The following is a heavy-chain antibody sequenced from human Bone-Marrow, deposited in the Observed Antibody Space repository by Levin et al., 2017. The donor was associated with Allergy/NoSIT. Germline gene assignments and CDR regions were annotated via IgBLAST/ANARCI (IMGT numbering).Heavy chain of an antibody. CDR3: AGGGEGLGSADSHFYYFMDV. Sequence: ASVKVSCKAFGYSFSGYYIHWVRQAPGQGLEWMGWINPQRADTKYTRIFQGRVSLTRDTSINTAYMELPRMTSDDPAVYDCAGGGEGLGSADSHFYYFMDVWGEGTTVIVSS. V-gene: IGHV1-2*02. J-gene: IGHJ6*03. CDR2: INPQRADT. D-gene: IGHD3-16*01. CDR1: GYSFSGYY.